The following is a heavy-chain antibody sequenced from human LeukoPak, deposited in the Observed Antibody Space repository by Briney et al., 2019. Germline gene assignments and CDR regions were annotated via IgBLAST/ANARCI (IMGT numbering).Heavy chain of an antibody. D-gene: IGHD3-10*01. J-gene: IGHJ6*03. CDR2: IYTSGST. Sequence: SETLSLTCTVSGGSISSYYWSWIRQPPGKGLEWIGRIYTSGSTNYNPSLKSRVTISVDTSKNQFSLKLSSVTAADTAVYYCAREASMVRGVITNRAYYYYYYMDVWGKGTTVTISS. CDR1: GGSISSYY. V-gene: IGHV4-4*08. CDR3: AREASMVRGVITNRAYYYYYYMDV.